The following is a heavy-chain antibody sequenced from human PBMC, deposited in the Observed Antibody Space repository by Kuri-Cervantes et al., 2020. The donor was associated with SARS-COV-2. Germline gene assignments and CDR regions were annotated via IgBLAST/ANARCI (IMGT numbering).Heavy chain of an antibody. CDR1: GYTFTSYG. V-gene: IGHV1-18*01. CDR2: ISAYNGNT. CDR3: ARDIPGGFDWLLRSDYYYYYMDV. Sequence: ASVKVSCKASGYTFTSYGISWVRQAPGQGLEWMGWISAYNGNTNYEQKLQGRVTMTTDTSTNTAYMELRSLRSDDTAVYYWARDIPGGFDWLLRSDYYYYYMDVWGKGTTVTVSS. J-gene: IGHJ6*03. D-gene: IGHD3-9*01.